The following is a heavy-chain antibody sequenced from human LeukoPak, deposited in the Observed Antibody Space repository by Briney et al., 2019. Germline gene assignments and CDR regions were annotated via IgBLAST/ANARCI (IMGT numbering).Heavy chain of an antibody. CDR1: GGSISSSY. CDR3: AHYDFWSGDHDAFDI. CDR2: IYYSGST. V-gene: IGHV4-59*08. D-gene: IGHD3-3*01. Sequence: SETLSLTCTVSGGSISSSYWSWIRQPPGKELEWIGYIYYSGSTNYNPSLKSRVTISVDTSKNQFSLRLRSVTAADTAVYYCAHYDFWSGDHDAFDIWGQGTMVTVSS. J-gene: IGHJ3*02.